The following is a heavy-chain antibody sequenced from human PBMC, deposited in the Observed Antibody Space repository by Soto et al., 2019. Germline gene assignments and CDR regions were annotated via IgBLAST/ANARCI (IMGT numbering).Heavy chain of an antibody. CDR1: GYTFTNYG. V-gene: IGHV1-18*01. CDR2: ISDYNGNT. D-gene: IGHD3-10*01. J-gene: IGHJ6*02. Sequence: ASVKVSCKASGYTFTNYGITWVRQAPGQGLEWMGWISDYNGNTFYGKKFQGRVTMTTDTSTRTAYMELKSLRSDDTAVYYCAREGYYSGSGTYSPPRYYGMDAWG. CDR3: AREGYYSGSGTYSPPRYYGMDA.